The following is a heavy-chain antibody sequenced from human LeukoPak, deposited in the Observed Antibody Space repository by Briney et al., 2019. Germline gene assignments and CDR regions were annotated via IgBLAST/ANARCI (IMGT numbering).Heavy chain of an antibody. D-gene: IGHD4-17*01. CDR1: GFTFSSYA. CDR2: ISYDGSNK. CDR3: ARAVTTDFDY. J-gene: IGHJ4*02. Sequence: GGSLRLSCAASGFTFSSYAMHWVRRAPGKGLEWVAVISYDGSNKYYADSVKGRFTISRDNTKNTLYLQMNSLRAEDTAVYYCARAVTTDFDYWGQGTLVTVSS. V-gene: IGHV3-30-3*01.